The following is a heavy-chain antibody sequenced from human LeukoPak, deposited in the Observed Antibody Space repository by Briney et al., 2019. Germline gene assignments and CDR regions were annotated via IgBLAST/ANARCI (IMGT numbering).Heavy chain of an antibody. CDR1: GGSIRSSTYF. Sequence: SETLSLTCTVSGGSIRSSTYFWGWIRQPPGKGLEWIGSIYYNGNTYYNPSLKSRVTISVDTSKNRFSLKLTSMIVADTAVYYCARRRGATGGNDAFDIWGQGTMVTVS. CDR3: ARRRGATGGNDAFDI. D-gene: IGHD1-26*01. V-gene: IGHV4-39*01. J-gene: IGHJ3*02. CDR2: IYYNGNT.